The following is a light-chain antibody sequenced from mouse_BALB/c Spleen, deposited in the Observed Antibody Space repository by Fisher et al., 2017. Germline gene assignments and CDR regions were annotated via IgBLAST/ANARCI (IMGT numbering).Light chain of an antibody. J-gene: IGKJ1*01. CDR2: RTS. Sequence: IVLTQTPAIMSASPGEKVTMTCSASSSVSYMHWYQQKSGASPKPLIHRTSNLASGVPARFSGSGSGTSYSLTISSMEAEDAATYYCQQWSSNPWTFGGGTKLEIK. CDR1: SSVSY. V-gene: IGKV4-59*01. CDR3: QQWSSNPWT.